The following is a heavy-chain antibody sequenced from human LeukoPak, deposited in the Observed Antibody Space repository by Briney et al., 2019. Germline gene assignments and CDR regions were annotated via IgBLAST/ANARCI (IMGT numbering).Heavy chain of an antibody. Sequence: ASVKVSCKASGYTFTGYYMHWVRQAPGQGLEWMGWINPNSGGTNYAQKFQGRVTMTRDTSISTAYMELSRLRSDDTAVYYCARGSRYLEYHYDSSGYLDAFDIWGQGAMVTVSS. CDR1: GYTFTGYY. V-gene: IGHV1-2*02. CDR2: INPNSGGT. CDR3: ARGSRYLEYHYDSSGYLDAFDI. D-gene: IGHD3-22*01. J-gene: IGHJ3*02.